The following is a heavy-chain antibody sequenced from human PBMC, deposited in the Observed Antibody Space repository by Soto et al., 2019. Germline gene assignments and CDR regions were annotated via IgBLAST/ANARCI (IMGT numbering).Heavy chain of an antibody. D-gene: IGHD5-12*01. CDR2: ISAYNGNT. CDR1: GYTFTSYG. V-gene: IGHV1-18*04. J-gene: IGHJ6*02. Sequence: QVQLVQSGAEVKKPGASAKVSCKASGYTFTSYGISWVRQAPGQGLEWMGWISAYNGNTNYAQKLQGRVTMTTDTSTSTAYMELRSLRSDDTAVYYCARVTPNIVAIAIYGMDVWGQGTTVTVSS. CDR3: ARVTPNIVAIAIYGMDV.